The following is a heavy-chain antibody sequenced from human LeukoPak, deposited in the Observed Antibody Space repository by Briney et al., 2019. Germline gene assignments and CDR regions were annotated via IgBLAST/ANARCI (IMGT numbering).Heavy chain of an antibody. CDR1: GFTFDDYG. J-gene: IGHJ4*02. D-gene: IGHD3-10*01. CDR3: AGAGSYYYFDY. V-gene: IGHV3-20*04. CDR2: INWNGGST. Sequence: GSLRLSCAASGFTFDDYGMSWVRQAPGKGLEWVSGINWNGGSTGYADSVKGRFTISRDNSKNTLYLQMNSLRAEDTAVYYCAGAGSYYYFDYWGQGTLVTVSS.